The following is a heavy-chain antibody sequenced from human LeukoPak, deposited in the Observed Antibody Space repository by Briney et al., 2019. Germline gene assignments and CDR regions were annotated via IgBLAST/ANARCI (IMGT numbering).Heavy chain of an antibody. CDR2: ISSSSSTI. CDR3: ARSPTYYYGSGSYYFDY. V-gene: IGHV3-48*01. J-gene: IGHJ4*02. CDR1: GFTFSIYS. Sequence: QPGGSLRLSCAASGFTFSIYSMNWVRQAPGKGLEWVPYISSSSSTIYYADSVKGRFTISRDNAKNSLYLQMNSLRAEDTAVYYCARSPTYYYGSGSYYFDYWGQGTLVTVSS. D-gene: IGHD3-10*01.